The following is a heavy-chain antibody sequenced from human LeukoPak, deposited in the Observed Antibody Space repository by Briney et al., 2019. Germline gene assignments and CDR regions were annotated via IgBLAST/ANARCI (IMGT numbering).Heavy chain of an antibody. Sequence: PGGSLRLSCAASGFTFSSYGMHWVRQAPGKGLEWVAFIRYDGSNKYYADSVKGRFTISRDNSKNTLYLQMNSPRAEDTAVYYCAKEADIVVVVAAAMDVWGKGTTVTVSS. CDR1: GFTFSSYG. CDR3: AKEADIVVVVAAAMDV. CDR2: IRYDGSNK. D-gene: IGHD2-15*01. J-gene: IGHJ6*03. V-gene: IGHV3-30*02.